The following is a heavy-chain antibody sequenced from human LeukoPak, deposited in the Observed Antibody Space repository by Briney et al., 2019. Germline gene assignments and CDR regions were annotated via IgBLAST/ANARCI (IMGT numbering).Heavy chain of an antibody. D-gene: IGHD3-16*02. CDR3: ARGGYDCVWLSYRIEPNDYYYYMDV. J-gene: IGHJ6*03. Sequence: SETLSLTCTVYGGSISSGSYYWSWMRPPAVEGLEGIRRIYTSGSTNYNPSLKSRVTISVDTSKNHFSLKLSSVTAADTAVYYGARGGYDCVWLSYRIEPNDYYYYMDVGGKGTTVTVPS. CDR2: IYTSGST. CDR1: GGSISSGSYY. V-gene: IGHV4-61*02.